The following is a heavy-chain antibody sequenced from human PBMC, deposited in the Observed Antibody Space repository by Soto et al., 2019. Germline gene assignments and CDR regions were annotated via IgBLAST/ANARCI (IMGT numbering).Heavy chain of an antibody. Sequence: PGGSLRLSCAASGFTFSGYWMTWVRQAPGKGLEWVANTNQDGSGIYYVDSVKGRFTISRDNAKNSLYLQMNSLRAEDTAVYYCARDRVGDYWGQGTLVTISS. D-gene: IGHD2-15*01. CDR2: TNQDGSGI. V-gene: IGHV3-7*01. J-gene: IGHJ4*02. CDR3: ARDRVGDY. CDR1: GFTFSGYW.